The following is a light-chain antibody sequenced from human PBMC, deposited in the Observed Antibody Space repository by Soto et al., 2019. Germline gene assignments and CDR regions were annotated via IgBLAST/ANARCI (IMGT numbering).Light chain of an antibody. J-gene: IGKJ1*01. CDR2: GAS. Sequence: DIQMTPSPSTLSGSVVDRVTITCRASQTISSWLAWYQQKPGQAPRLLTYGASTRATGIPARFSGSGSGTEFTLTISSLQSEDFAVYYCQQYNSYPWTFGQGTKVDIK. V-gene: IGKV1-5*01. CDR3: QQYNSYPWT. CDR1: QTISSW.